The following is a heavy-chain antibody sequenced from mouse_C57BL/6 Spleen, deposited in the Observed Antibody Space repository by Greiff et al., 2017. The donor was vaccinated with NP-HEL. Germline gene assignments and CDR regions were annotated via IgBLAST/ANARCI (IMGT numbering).Heavy chain of an antibody. J-gene: IGHJ4*01. CDR3: ARGGRGDAMDY. CDR2: IYPSDSET. CDR1: GYTFTSYG. V-gene: IGHV1-61*01. Sequence: QVQLQQPGAGLVRPGPSVKLSCKASGYTFTSYGMDWVRQRPGQGLEWIGNIYPSDSETHYNQKFKDKATLTVDNSSSTAYMQLSSLASEGSAVYYCARGGRGDAMDYWGQGTSVTVSS.